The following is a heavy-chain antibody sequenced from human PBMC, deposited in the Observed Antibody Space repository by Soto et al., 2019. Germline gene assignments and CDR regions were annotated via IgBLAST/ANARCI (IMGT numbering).Heavy chain of an antibody. D-gene: IGHD1-26*01. CDR3: AKDGSHNFDY. J-gene: IGHJ4*02. CDR2: MSYDGSNE. CDR1: GFTFSHYA. Sequence: QVQLVESGGGVVQPGRSLRLSCAASGFTFSHYAMHWVRQGPGKGLEWVALMSYDGSNEYYADSVKGRFTISRDNSKNTLYLQMTSLRAEDTAVYYCAKDGSHNFDYWGQGTLVTVSS. V-gene: IGHV3-30*18.